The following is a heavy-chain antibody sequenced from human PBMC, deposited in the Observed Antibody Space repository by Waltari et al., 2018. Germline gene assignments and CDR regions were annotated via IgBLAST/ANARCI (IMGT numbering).Heavy chain of an antibody. J-gene: IGHJ4*02. CDR3: VREEGTATDYGDY. CDR1: GFTFRDFG. CDR2: IWHDGSKK. Sequence: VRLVESGGGVVQPGRSLRLSCAASGFTFRDFGMHWVRQAPGKGREWVAVIWHDGSKKYYGDIVKGRFSISRDNSKNTLSLQMNSLRAEDTAVYYCVREEGTATDYGDYWGQGTLVTVSS. V-gene: IGHV3-33*01. D-gene: IGHD5-18*01.